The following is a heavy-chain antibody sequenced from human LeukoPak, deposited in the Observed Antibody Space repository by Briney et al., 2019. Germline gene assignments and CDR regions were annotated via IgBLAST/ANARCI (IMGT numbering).Heavy chain of an antibody. CDR3: ARWYYDSSGYRYFDY. J-gene: IGHJ4*02. V-gene: IGHV4-59*01. CDR2: IDYSGNT. D-gene: IGHD3-22*01. CDR1: GVSISSYY. Sequence: SETLSLTCTVSGVSISSYYWTWIRQPPGKGLEWIGNIDYSGNTKYNPSLKSRVTISIDTSKNQFSLKLSSVTAADTAVFFCARWYYDSSGYRYFDYWGQGTLVTVSS.